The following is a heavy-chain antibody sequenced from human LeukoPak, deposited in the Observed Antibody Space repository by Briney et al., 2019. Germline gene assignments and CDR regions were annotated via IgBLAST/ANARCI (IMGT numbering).Heavy chain of an antibody. CDR3: ARIGGDSSGYYPDY. CDR1: GYSISSSNW. V-gene: IGHV4-28*01. J-gene: IGHJ4*02. D-gene: IGHD3-22*01. CDR2: IYYSGST. Sequence: SETLSLTCAVSGYSISSSNWWGWSRQPPGKGLEWIGYIYYSGSTYYNPSLKSRVTMSVDTSKNQFSLKLSSVTAVDTAVYYCARIGGDSSGYYPDYWGQGTLVTVSS.